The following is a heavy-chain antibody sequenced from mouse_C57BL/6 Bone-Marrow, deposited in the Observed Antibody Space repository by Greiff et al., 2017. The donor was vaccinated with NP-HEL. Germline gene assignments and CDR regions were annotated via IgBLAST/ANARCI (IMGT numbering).Heavy chain of an antibody. CDR3: ARSRSQLVDY. CDR2: IDPSDSYT. J-gene: IGHJ2*01. D-gene: IGHD2-12*01. Sequence: QVQLQQPGAELVRPGTSVKLSCKASGYTFTSYWMHWVKQRPGQGLEWIGVIDPSDSYTNYNQKFKGKATLTVDTSSSTAYMQLSSLTAEDSAVYYCARSRSQLVDYWGQGTTLTVSS. V-gene: IGHV1-59*01. CDR1: GYTFTSYW.